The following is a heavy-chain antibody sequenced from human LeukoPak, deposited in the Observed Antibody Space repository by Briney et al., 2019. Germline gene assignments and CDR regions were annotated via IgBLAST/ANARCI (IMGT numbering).Heavy chain of an antibody. D-gene: IGHD1-26*01. CDR1: GFTFSSCA. CDR2: IIDSGNSI. J-gene: IGHJ4*02. Sequence: PGGSLRLSCAASGFTFSSCAMSWVRQAPGKGLEWVSTIIDSGNSIYYADSAEGRFTISRDNSKNTLYLQMNSLRAGDTAVYYCAKDPIFSGSYVVFDYWGLGTLDTVSS. V-gene: IGHV3-23*01. CDR3: AKDPIFSGSYVVFDY.